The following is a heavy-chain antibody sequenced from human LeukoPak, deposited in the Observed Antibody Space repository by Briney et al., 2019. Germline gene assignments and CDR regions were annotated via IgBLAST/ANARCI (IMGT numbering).Heavy chain of an antibody. V-gene: IGHV3-30*02. J-gene: IGHJ4*02. CDR1: GFTFSSYG. Sequence: GGSLRLSCAASGFTFSSYGMHWVRQAPGKGLEWVAFIRYDGSNKYYADSVKGRFTISRDNSKNTLYLQMNSLRAEDTAVYYCAKVGADYGGNSRYASTLVYFDYWGQGTLATVSS. CDR3: AKVGADYGGNSRYASTLVYFDY. CDR2: IRYDGSNK. D-gene: IGHD4-23*01.